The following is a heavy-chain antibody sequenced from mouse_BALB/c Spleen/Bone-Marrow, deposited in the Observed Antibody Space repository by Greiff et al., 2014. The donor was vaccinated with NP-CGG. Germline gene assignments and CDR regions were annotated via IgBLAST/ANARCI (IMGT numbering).Heavy chain of an antibody. V-gene: IGHV5-6*02. CDR3: ARHQRYYAMDY. CDR2: ISSGGSNT. CDR1: GFTFSSYG. Sequence: DVKLVESGGDLVKPGGSLKLSCAASGFTFSSYGMSWGRQTPDKRLEWVATISSGGSNTYYPDSVKRRFTISRDNAKNTLYLQMSSLKSEDTAMYYCARHQRYYAMDYWGQGTSVTVSS. J-gene: IGHJ4*01.